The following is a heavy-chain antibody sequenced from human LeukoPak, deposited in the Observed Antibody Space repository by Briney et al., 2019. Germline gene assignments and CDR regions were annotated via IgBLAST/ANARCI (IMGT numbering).Heavy chain of an antibody. CDR2: FSGSGGST. J-gene: IGHJ4*02. CDR3: AKPRSAESPFDY. V-gene: IGHV3-23*01. CDR1: GFTFSSYA. D-gene: IGHD3-3*01. Sequence: GGSLRLSCAASGFTFSSYAMSWVRQAPGKGLEWVLGFSGSGGSTYYADSVQGRFTISRDNSKNTLYLQMNSLRAEDTAVYYCAKPRSAESPFDYWGQGTLVTVSS.